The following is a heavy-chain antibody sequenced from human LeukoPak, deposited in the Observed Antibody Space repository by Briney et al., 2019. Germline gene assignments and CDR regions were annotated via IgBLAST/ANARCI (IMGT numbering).Heavy chain of an antibody. D-gene: IGHD3-22*01. CDR3: ARADSSGYYVAV. CDR2: IYSGGST. CDR1: GGSFSGYY. J-gene: IGHJ4*02. V-gene: IGHV3-66*01. Sequence: ETLSLTCAVYGGSFSGYYWSWVRQAPGKGLEWVSIIYSGGSTYYADSVKGRFTISRDNSKNTLYLQMNILRAEDTAVYYCARADSSGYYVAVWGQGTLVTVSS.